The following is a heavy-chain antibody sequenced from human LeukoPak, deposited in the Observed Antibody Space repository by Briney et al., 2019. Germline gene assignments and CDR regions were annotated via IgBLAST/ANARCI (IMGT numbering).Heavy chain of an antibody. CDR2: INSDGSST. J-gene: IGHJ4*02. CDR3: ARAPSYGDYVDY. D-gene: IGHD4-17*01. V-gene: IGHV3-74*01. Sequence: PGGSLRLSCAASGFTFSSYWMHWVRQAPGKGLVWVSRINSDGSSTSYADSVKGRFTISRDNAKNTLYLQMNSLRAEDTAVYYCARAPSYGDYVDYWGQGTLVTASS. CDR1: GFTFSSYW.